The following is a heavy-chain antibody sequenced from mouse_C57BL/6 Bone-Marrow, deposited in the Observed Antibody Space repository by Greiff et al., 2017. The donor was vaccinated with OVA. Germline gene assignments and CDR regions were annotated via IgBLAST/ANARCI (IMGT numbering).Heavy chain of an antibody. J-gene: IGHJ3*01. CDR2: ISSGGDYI. D-gene: IGHD2-2*01. CDR3: TREGWLPFAY. V-gene: IGHV5-9-1*02. CDR1: GFTFSSYA. Sequence: EVKLMESGEGLVKPGGSLKLSCAASGFTFSSYAMSWVRQTPEKRLEWVAYISSGGDYIYYADTVKGRFTISRDNARNTLYLQMSSLKSEDTAMYYCTREGWLPFAYWGQGTLVTVSA.